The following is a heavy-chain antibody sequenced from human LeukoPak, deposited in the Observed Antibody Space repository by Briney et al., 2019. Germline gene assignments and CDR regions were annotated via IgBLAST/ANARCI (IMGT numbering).Heavy chain of an antibody. V-gene: IGHV4-61*02. CDR3: ASVGYSGGWSHFDY. CDR2: IYTSGST. J-gene: IGHJ4*02. CDR1: GGSISSASYY. D-gene: IGHD6-19*01. Sequence: SETLSLTCTVSGGSISSASYYWSWIRQPAGKGLEWIGRIYTSGSTNYNPSLKSRVTISVDTSKNQFSLKLSSVTAADTAVYYCASVGYSGGWSHFDYWGQGTLVTVSS.